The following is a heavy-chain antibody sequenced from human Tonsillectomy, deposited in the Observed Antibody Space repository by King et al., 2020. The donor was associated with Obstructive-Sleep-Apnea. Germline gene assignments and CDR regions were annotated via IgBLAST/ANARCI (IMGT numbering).Heavy chain of an antibody. Sequence: VQLVESGAEVKKPGASMKVSCKASGFVFTGYYLHWVRQAPGQGLEWRGWVNLNTGGTYYAQTFQGGGIMARDTSTRTAYMVLSGLRSGDTAFFYCARGGDRPSSAMKYWGQGTLVTVSS. CDR2: VNLNTGGT. V-gene: IGHV1-2*02. CDR1: GFVFTGYY. CDR3: ARGGDRPSSAMKY. D-gene: IGHD1-26*01. J-gene: IGHJ1*01.